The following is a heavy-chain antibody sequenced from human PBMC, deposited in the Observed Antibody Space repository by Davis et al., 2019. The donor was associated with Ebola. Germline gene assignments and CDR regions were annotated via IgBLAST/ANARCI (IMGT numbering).Heavy chain of an antibody. Sequence: SETLSLTCAVSGGSISSSNWWSWVRQPPGKGLEWIGEIYHSGSTNYNPSLKSRVTISVDKSKNQFSLKLSSVTAADTAVYYCARDPRYYYDSSGYYISYWYFDLWGRGTLVTVSS. CDR1: GGSISSSNW. J-gene: IGHJ2*01. CDR3: ARDPRYYYDSSGYYISYWYFDL. CDR2: IYHSGST. V-gene: IGHV4-4*02. D-gene: IGHD3-22*01.